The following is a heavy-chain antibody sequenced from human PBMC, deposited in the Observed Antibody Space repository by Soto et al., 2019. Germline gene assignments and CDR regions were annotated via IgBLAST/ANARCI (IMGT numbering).Heavy chain of an antibody. CDR3: ARLMIAAAGPPHFDY. CDR1: GGSISSSSYY. J-gene: IGHJ4*02. Sequence: QLQLQESGPGLVKPSETLSLTCTVSGGSISSSSYYWGWIRQPPGKGLEWIGSIYYSGSTYYNPSLKSRVTISVDTSKNQFSLKLSSVTAADTAVYYCARLMIAAAGPPHFDYWGQGTLVTVSS. D-gene: IGHD6-13*01. CDR2: IYYSGST. V-gene: IGHV4-39*01.